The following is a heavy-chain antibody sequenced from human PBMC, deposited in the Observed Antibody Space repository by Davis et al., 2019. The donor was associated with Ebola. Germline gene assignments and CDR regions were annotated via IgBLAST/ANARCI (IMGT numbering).Heavy chain of an antibody. CDR3: ARGGGYYDYIWGSYRSYYYYGMDV. Sequence: PSETLSLTCTVSGGSISSYYWSWVRQPPGKGLEWIGYIYYSGSTNYNPSLKSRVTISVDTSKNQFSLKLSSVTAADTAVYYCARGGGYYDYIWGSYRSYYYYGMDVWGQGTTVTVSS. V-gene: IGHV4-59*12. CDR2: IYYSGST. J-gene: IGHJ6*02. D-gene: IGHD3-16*02. CDR1: GGSISSYY.